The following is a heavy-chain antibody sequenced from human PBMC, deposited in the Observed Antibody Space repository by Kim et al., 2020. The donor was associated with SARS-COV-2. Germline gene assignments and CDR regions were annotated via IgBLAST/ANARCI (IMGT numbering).Heavy chain of an antibody. CDR1: GFTFTSYA. Sequence: GGSLRLSCAASGFTFTSYAMTWVRQAPGKGLEWVSAISSSGSDTYYADSVKGRFTVSRDNSKNTLYLQMNSLRADDTAVYYCAKDRLSAVGGPGAPRYPVPTFDYWGQGTRVTVSS. D-gene: IGHD4-17*01. V-gene: IGHV3-23*01. CDR3: AKDRLSAVGGPGAPRYPVPTFDY. J-gene: IGHJ4*02. CDR2: ISSSGSDT.